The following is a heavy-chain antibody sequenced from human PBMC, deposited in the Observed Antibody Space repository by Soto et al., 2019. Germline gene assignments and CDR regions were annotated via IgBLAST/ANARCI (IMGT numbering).Heavy chain of an antibody. CDR2: ISGSGGTT. D-gene: IGHD2-15*01. V-gene: IGHV3-23*01. J-gene: IGHJ5*02. Sequence: GGSLRLSCAASGFTFSNYAMSWVRQAPGKGLEWVSTISGSGGTTYYADSVKGRFTVSRDNSRNTLYLQMDSLSAEDTAVFYCAKDCNVNTCSNWIDPWGQGTLVTVSS. CDR3: AKDCNVNTCSNWIDP. CDR1: GFTFSNYA.